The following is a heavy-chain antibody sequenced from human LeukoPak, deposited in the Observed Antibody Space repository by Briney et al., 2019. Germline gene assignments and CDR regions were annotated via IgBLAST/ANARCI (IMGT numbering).Heavy chain of an antibody. V-gene: IGHV4-39*01. CDR1: GGSISSSAYY. Sequence: PSETLSLTCTVSGGSISSSAYYWGWIRQPPGKGLEWIGSIYHTGNTYYNPSLKSRVTISVDTSNNQFFLKLTSVAAADTAVYYCARRNWTYENWLDPWGQGTLVTVSS. CDR3: ARRNWTYENWLDP. D-gene: IGHD1-7*01. J-gene: IGHJ5*02. CDR2: IYHTGNT.